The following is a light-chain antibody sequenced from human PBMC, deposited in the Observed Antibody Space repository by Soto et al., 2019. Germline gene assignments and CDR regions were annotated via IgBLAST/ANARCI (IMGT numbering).Light chain of an antibody. CDR1: SSDVGDYNY. J-gene: IGLJ2*01. Sequence: QSVLTQPPSASGTPGQSVTIPCTGTSSDVGDYNYVSWYQQHPGKAPKLMIYEVSRRPSGVPDRFSGSKSGNTASLTVSGLQAEYEADYYCSSNAGSNNLVFGGGTKLTVL. CDR3: SSNAGSNNLV. CDR2: EVS. V-gene: IGLV2-8*01.